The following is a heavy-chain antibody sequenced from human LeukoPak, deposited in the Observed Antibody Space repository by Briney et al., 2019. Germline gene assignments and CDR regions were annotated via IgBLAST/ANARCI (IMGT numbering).Heavy chain of an antibody. CDR3: ARGYYDVLTGHPKNFDY. D-gene: IGHD3-9*01. V-gene: IGHV4-39*01. J-gene: IGHJ4*02. CDR1: GGSIRSSSHY. Sequence: SETLSLTCTVSGGSIRSSSHYYSWIRQPPGKGLEWVASISYAGRTYYNPSLESRVIISEDTSKKQFSLRLSSVTAADTAVYYCARGYYDVLTGHPKNFDYWGQGTLVTVSS. CDR2: ISYAGRT.